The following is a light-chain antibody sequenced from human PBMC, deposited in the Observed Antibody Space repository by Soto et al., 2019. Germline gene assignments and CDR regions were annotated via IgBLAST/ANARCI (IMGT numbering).Light chain of an antibody. CDR1: RSVRSN. Sequence: EIVLTQSPATLSLSPGKRATLSCKASRSVRSNLAWYQQKPGQAPRLLISGASTRATGITDRFSGSGSGTEFTLTINSLQSEDFAVYYCQQYNYWPGTFGQGTKVDI. J-gene: IGKJ1*01. CDR3: QQYNYWPGT. V-gene: IGKV3-15*01. CDR2: GAS.